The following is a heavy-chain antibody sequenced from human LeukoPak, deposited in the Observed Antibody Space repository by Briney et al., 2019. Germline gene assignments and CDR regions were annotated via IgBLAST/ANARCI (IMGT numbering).Heavy chain of an antibody. V-gene: IGHV1-18*01. J-gene: IGHJ4*02. Sequence: ASVKVSCKASGYTFTSYGISWVRQAPGQGLEWMGWISAYNGNTNYAQKLQGRVTMTTDTSTSTAYMELRSLRSDDTAVYYCASSYYDILTGYYLGPPTDYWGQGTLVTVSS. D-gene: IGHD3-9*01. CDR2: ISAYNGNT. CDR3: ASSYYDILTGYYLGPPTDY. CDR1: GYTFTSYG.